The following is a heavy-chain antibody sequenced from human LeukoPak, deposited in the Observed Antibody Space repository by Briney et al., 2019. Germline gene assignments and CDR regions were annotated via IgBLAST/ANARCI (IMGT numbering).Heavy chain of an antibody. CDR2: IYTSGST. CDR1: GGSISSYY. CDR3: ARVKGRYCTNGVCPFDY. D-gene: IGHD2-8*01. J-gene: IGHJ4*02. V-gene: IGHV4-4*07. Sequence: SETLSLTCTVSGGSISSYYWSWIRQPAGKGLEWIGRIYTSGSTNYNPSPKSRVTISVDKSKNQFSLKLSSVTAADTAVYYCARVKGRYCTNGVCPFDYWGQGTLVTVSS.